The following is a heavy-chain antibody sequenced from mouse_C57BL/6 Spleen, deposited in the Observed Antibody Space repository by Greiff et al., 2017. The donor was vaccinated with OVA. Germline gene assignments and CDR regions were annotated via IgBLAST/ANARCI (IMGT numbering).Heavy chain of an antibody. CDR3: ARGGSTMVSYWYFDV. CDR1: GYTFTSYW. D-gene: IGHD2-2*01. V-gene: IGHV1-55*01. CDR2: IYPGSGST. Sequence: VQLQQPGAELVKPGASVKMSCKASGYTFTSYWITWVKQRPGQGLEWIGDIYPGSGSTNYNEKFKSKATLTVDTSSSTAYMQLSSLTSEDSAVYYCARGGSTMVSYWYFDVWGTGTTVTVS. J-gene: IGHJ1*03.